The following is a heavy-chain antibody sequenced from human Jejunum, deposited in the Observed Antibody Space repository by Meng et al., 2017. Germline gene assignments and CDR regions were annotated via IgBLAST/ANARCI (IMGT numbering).Heavy chain of an antibody. CDR1: GFTCYGMG. V-gene: IGHV1-3*01. D-gene: IGHD3-10*01. J-gene: IGHJ4*02. Sequence: QVVLCEAGAKVNVSGVSVTCYCTGSGFTCYGMGRYRVRPAPGQGLEWMGCITAGNGNKKYSQKVQGRVTITSATCASTVYMGLSSLRAADTADYYCAIDMPYSSGSFDYWGQGTLVTVSS. CDR2: ITAGNGNK. CDR3: AIDMPYSSGSFDY.